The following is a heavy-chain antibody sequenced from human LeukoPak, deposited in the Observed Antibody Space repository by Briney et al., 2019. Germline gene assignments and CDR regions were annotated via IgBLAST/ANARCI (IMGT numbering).Heavy chain of an antibody. J-gene: IGHJ4*02. D-gene: IGHD1-14*01. CDR3: ARGFVGITY. V-gene: IGHV3-7*01. CDR2: IKQDGGEK. Sequence: ETLSLTCTVSGGSISSYYWSWIRQPPGKGLEWVANIKQDGGEKYYVDSVNGRFTISRDNTKNSVSLQMNSLRADDTAIYYCARGFVGITYWGQGTLVTVSS. CDR1: GGSISSYY.